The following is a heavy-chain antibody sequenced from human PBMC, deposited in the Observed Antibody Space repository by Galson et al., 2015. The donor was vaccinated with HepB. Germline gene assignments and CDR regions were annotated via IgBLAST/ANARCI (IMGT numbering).Heavy chain of an antibody. CDR3: ARAGSSSWAWGYFDY. CDR2: TYYRSKWYN. V-gene: IGHV6-1*01. Sequence: CAISGDSVSSNSAAWNWIRQSPSRGLEWLGRTYYRSKWYNDYAVSVKSRITINPDTSKNQFSLQLNSVTPEDAAVYYCARAGSSSWAWGYFDYWGQGTLVTVSS. J-gene: IGHJ4*02. CDR1: GDSVSSNSAA. D-gene: IGHD6-13*01.